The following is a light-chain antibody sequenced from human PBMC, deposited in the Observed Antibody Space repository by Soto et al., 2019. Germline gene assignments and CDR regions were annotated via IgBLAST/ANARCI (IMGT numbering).Light chain of an antibody. Sequence: QSARAQPASVSGSPGQSITMSCTGTSSDVGSHNFVSWYQQHPGKAPELMIFEVSKRPSGVSNRFSGSKSGNTASLTISGLQPEDEADYYCYSYVGRISFGGGTKLTVL. CDR2: EVS. CDR3: YSYVGRIS. J-gene: IGLJ2*01. CDR1: SSDVGSHNF. V-gene: IGLV2-23*02.